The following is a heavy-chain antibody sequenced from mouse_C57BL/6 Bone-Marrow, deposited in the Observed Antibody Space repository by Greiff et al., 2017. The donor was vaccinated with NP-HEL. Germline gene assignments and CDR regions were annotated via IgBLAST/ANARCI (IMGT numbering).Heavy chain of an antibody. V-gene: IGHV1-15*01. Sequence: QVQLQQSGAELVRPGASVTLSCKASGYTFTDYEMHWVKQTPVHGLEWIGAIDPETGGTAYHQKFKGKAILTADKSSSTAYMELRSLTSEDSAVYYCTRRVYSNYFDYWGQGTTLTVSS. CDR3: TRRVYSNYFDY. J-gene: IGHJ2*01. CDR1: GYTFTDYE. CDR2: IDPETGGT. D-gene: IGHD2-5*01.